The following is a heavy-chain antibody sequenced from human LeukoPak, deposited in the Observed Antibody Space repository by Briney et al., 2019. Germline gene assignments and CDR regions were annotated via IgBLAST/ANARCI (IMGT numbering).Heavy chain of an antibody. D-gene: IGHD6-13*01. Sequence: GASVKVSCKASGYTFTSYAMHWVRQAPGQRLEWMGWINAGNGNTKYSQKFQGRVTITRDTSASTAYMELSSLRSEDTAVYYCARDLSGTLNYGADVWGQGTTVTVSS. V-gene: IGHV1-3*01. CDR2: INAGNGNT. CDR3: ARDLSGTLNYGADV. J-gene: IGHJ6*02. CDR1: GYTFTSYA.